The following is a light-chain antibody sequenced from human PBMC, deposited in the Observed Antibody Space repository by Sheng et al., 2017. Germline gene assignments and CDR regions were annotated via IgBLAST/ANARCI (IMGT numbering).Light chain of an antibody. CDR1: QSVSSN. J-gene: IGKJ1*01. CDR2: GAS. V-gene: IGKV3D-15*03. CDR3: QQYDAWPRT. Sequence: EIVMTQSPATLSVSPGERATLSCRASQSVSSNLAWYHQKPGQAPRLLIYGASVRATGTPARFSGSGSGTEFTLTVSVLQSEDFAVYYCQQYDAWPRTFGQGPRWKSN.